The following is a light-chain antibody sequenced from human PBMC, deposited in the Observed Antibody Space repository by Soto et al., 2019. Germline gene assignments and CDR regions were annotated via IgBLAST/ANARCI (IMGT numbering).Light chain of an antibody. J-gene: IGKJ1*01. CDR3: QKYDSAPWT. Sequence: DIRMTQSPSSLSASVRDRVTITCRASQGISNYLARYQQKPGKVPKLLIYAASTLQSGVPSRFSGSGSGTDFTLTISSLQPEDVATYYCQKYDSAPWTFGQGTKVEIK. CDR1: QGISNY. V-gene: IGKV1-27*01. CDR2: AAS.